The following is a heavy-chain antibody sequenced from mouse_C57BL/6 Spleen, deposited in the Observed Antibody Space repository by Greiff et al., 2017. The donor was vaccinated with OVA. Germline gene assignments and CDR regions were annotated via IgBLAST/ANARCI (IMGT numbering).Heavy chain of an antibody. CDR2: IYPGDGDT. CDR3: ARDNYYGSSYVPSFDY. CDR1: GYAFSSSW. Sequence: VQLQQSGPELVKPGASVKISCKASGYAFSSSWMNWVKQRPGKGLEWIGRIYPGDGDTNYNGKFKGKATLTADKASSTAYMQLSSLTSEDSAVYICARDNYYGSSYVPSFDYGGQGTTLTVSS. D-gene: IGHD1-1*01. V-gene: IGHV1-82*01. J-gene: IGHJ2*01.